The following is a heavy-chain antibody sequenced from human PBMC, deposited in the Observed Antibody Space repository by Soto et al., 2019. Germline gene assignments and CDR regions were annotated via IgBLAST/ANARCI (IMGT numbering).Heavy chain of an antibody. D-gene: IGHD2-2*01. CDR2: ISGYNGDT. CDR1: GYTFSRYG. CDR3: AKNGRPAYYYCGLDV. J-gene: IGHJ6*02. V-gene: IGHV1-18*01. Sequence: QGQLVQSGGEVKKSGASVKVSCKASGYTFSRYGLSWVRQAPGQGLAWMGGISGYNGDTNYAQKFQGRVNMTIDTSTTTAYLDRRSLTSDEPAVYYCAKNGRPAYYYCGLDVWGQGTTVTVSS.